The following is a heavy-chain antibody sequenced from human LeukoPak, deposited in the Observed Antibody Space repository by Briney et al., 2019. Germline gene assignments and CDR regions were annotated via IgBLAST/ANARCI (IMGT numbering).Heavy chain of an antibody. D-gene: IGHD3-3*01. V-gene: IGHV5-51*01. Sequence: GESLKISCKGSGYRFTSYWIGWVRQMPGKGLEWMGIIYPGDSDTRYSPSFQGQVTISADKSISTAYLQWSSLKASVTAMYYCARPLAPITIFGVVIMGAFDYWGQGTLVTVSS. CDR3: ARPLAPITIFGVVIMGAFDY. J-gene: IGHJ4*02. CDR1: GYRFTSYW. CDR2: IYPGDSDT.